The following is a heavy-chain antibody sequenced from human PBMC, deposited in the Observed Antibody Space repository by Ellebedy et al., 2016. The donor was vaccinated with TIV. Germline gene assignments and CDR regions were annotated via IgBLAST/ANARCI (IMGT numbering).Heavy chain of an antibody. CDR2: IKQDGSEK. J-gene: IGHJ6*02. CDR3: ARDGHIVVVTAIPISYYGMDV. D-gene: IGHD2-21*02. CDR1: GFTFSSYW. Sequence: GESLKISCAASGFTFSSYWMSWVRQAPGKGLEWVANIKQDGSEKYYVDSVKGRFTISRDNAKNSLYLQMNSLRAEDTAVYYCARDGHIVVVTAIPISYYGMDVWGQGTTVTVSS. V-gene: IGHV3-7*01.